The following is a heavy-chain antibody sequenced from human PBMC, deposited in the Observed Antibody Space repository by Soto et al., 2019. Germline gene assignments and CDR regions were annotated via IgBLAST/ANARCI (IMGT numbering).Heavy chain of an antibody. CDR2: ISPSDSYT. Sequence: EVHLVQSGAEVKKPGESLRISCKASGYIFSSYWINWVCQMPGKGLEWMGKISPSDSYTYYSPAFQGHVTISADRSISTAYLQWENLTASDTGMYYCTTVAGRGPWDYWGQGTLVTVSS. J-gene: IGHJ4*02. V-gene: IGHV5-10-1*03. D-gene: IGHD6-19*01. CDR1: GYIFSSYW. CDR3: TTVAGRGPWDY.